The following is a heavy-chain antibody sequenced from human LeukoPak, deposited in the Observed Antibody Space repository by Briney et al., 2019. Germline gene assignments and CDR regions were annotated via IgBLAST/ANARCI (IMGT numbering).Heavy chain of an antibody. CDR3: ARVTPVKYYYDSSGYYYGDAFDI. Sequence: PGGSLRLSCAASGFTFSSYSMNWLRQAPGKGLEWVSYISSSSSTIYYADSVKGRFTISRDNAKNSLYLQMNSLRAEDTAVYYCARVTPVKYYYDSSGYYYGDAFDIWGQGTMVTVSS. CDR1: GFTFSSYS. CDR2: ISSSSSTI. D-gene: IGHD3-22*01. V-gene: IGHV3-48*04. J-gene: IGHJ3*02.